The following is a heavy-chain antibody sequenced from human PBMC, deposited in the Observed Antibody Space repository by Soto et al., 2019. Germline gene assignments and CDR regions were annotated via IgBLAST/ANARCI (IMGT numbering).Heavy chain of an antibody. CDR2: ISSSGTII. J-gene: IGHJ5*01. CDR1: GFTFSDYY. Sequence: QVQLVESGGGLVKPGGSLRLSCAASGFTFSDYYMSWIRQAPGKGLEWVSLISSSGTIIYYADSVKGRFTISRDNAKKSLYLQVNSLRAEDTAVYYCAKDGRRVGPTLNWLDSWGQGTQVTVTS. V-gene: IGHV3-11*01. D-gene: IGHD1-26*01. CDR3: AKDGRRVGPTLNWLDS.